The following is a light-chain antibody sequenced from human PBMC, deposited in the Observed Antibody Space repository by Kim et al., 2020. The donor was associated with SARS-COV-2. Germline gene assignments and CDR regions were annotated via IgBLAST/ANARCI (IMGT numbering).Light chain of an antibody. CDR1: SSDVGGYNY. V-gene: IGLV2-14*01. Sequence: QSALTQPASVSGTPGQSITISCTGTSSDVGGYNYVSWYQQHPGKAPKLMIYDVSKRPSGVSNRFSGSKSGNTASLTISGLQAEDEADYYCSSYTSSSTLVFGGGTQLTDL. CDR3: SSYTSSSTLV. CDR2: DVS. J-gene: IGLJ2*01.